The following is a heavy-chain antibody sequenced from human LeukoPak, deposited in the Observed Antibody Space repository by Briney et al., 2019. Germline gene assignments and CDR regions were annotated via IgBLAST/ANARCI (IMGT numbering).Heavy chain of an antibody. Sequence: EGSLRLSYAASGFTFSSYAMSWVRQAPGKGLEWVSVISGSGGSTYYADSVKGRFTISRDNSKNTLYLQMNSLRAEDTAVYYCCSTTDGSFDYWGQGTLVTVSS. CDR2: ISGSGGST. V-gene: IGHV3-23*01. J-gene: IGHJ4*02. D-gene: IGHD2-2*01. CDR3: CSTTDGSFDY. CDR1: GFTFSSYA.